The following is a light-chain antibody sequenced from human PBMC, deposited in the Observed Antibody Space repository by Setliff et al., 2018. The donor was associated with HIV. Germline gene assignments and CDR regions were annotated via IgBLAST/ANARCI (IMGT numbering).Light chain of an antibody. V-gene: IGLV2-11*01. Sequence: QSVLTQPRSVSGSPGQSVTISCTGTSSDVGRYNYVSWYQHHPGKAPKLIIYDVTKRPSGVPDRFSGSKSGNTASLTISGLQAGDEAYYYCCSYVASQSSYVFGSGTKVTVL. CDR2: DVT. CDR1: SSDVGRYNY. J-gene: IGLJ1*01. CDR3: CSYVASQSSYV.